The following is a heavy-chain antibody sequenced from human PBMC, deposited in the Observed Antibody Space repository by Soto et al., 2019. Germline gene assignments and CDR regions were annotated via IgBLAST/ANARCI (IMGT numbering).Heavy chain of an antibody. Sequence: LRLSCAASGFTFSSYEMNWVRQAPGKGLEWVSYISSSGSTIYYADSVKGRFTISRDNAKNSLYLQMNSLRAEDTAVYYCARAGTLFDYWGQGTLVTVSS. CDR2: ISSSGSTI. D-gene: IGHD1-1*01. CDR3: ARAGTLFDY. J-gene: IGHJ4*02. CDR1: GFTFSSYE. V-gene: IGHV3-48*03.